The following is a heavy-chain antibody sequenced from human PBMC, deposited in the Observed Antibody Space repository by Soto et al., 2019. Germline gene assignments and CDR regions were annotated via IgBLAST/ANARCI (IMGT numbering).Heavy chain of an antibody. V-gene: IGHV3-74*01. CDR2: INNDGSNT. D-gene: IGHD1-7*01. CDR1: GFTFSTYW. Sequence: EVQLVESGGGLVQPGGSLRLSCAASGFTFSTYWMHWVRQPPGKGLVWVSRINNDGSNTAYADSVKGRFTISRDNAQSTLYLQMNGLRAEDTAVFYCARDPRVGTTGYGLDVWGQGTPVSVSS. CDR3: ARDPRVGTTGYGLDV. J-gene: IGHJ6*02.